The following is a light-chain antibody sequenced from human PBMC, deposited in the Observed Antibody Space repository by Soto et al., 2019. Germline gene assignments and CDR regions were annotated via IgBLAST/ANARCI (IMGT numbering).Light chain of an antibody. J-gene: IGLJ2*01. V-gene: IGLV2-11*01. CDR2: DVD. CDR1: SGDVGAYNS. Sequence: QPVLTQPRSVSGSPGQSVTISCTGTSGDVGAYNSVSWSQQYPGKAPKLIIYDVDKRPSGVPDRFSGSKSGNTASLTISGLQAEDEADYYCCSYAGRLHVVFGGGTKLTVL. CDR3: CSYAGRLHVV.